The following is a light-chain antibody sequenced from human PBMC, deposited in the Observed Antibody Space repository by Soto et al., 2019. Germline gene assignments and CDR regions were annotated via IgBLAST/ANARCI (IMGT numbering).Light chain of an antibody. CDR3: KQYNTWPIT. CDR1: QHVSSI. CDR2: GAS. J-gene: IGKJ4*01. V-gene: IGKV3-15*01. Sequence: EIAITLAPPTLPMSPGERATLSCSARQHVSSILSWYQQKPGQAPRLVIYGASTRATRMPARFSGSGSGTEFTLTISTLHYEDSGVYYWKQYNTWPITCGGETKVDVK.